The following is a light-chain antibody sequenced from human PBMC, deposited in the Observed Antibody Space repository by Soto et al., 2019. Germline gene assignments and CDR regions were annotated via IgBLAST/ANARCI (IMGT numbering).Light chain of an antibody. Sequence: DVVMTQTPLSLSVAPGQPASISCKSSQSLLHITGETFLFWYLQKPGQSPQLLIYEVSTRVSGVPDRFSGSGSGTDFTLTSSRLEPEDFAVYYCHQSGDSPTFGHGTRVEIK. V-gene: IGKV2-29*01. CDR2: EVS. J-gene: IGKJ1*01. CDR3: HQSGDSPT. CDR1: QSLLHITGETF.